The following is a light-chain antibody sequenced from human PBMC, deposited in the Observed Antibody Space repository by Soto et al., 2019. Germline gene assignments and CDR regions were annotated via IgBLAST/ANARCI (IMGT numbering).Light chain of an antibody. CDR3: YSYRGDYTRV. J-gene: IGLJ1*01. V-gene: IGLV2-14*01. Sequence: QSALTQPASVSGSPGQSITISCTGTSSNVGAYTFVSWYQQPPGRAPKPLLFTVSRRPSGVSNSVSGPKSGDTDSMPIPWLHAEDVADYDCYSYRGDYTRVFGTGTKGT. CDR1: SSNVGAYTF. CDR2: TVS.